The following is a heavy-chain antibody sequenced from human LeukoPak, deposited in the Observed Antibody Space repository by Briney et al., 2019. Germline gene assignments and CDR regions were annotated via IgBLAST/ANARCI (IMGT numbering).Heavy chain of an antibody. D-gene: IGHD5-18*01. J-gene: IGHJ5*02. CDR3: ARAQDTAMVINWFDP. CDR1: GGSISSYY. CDR2: IYYSGST. V-gene: IGHV4-59*01. Sequence: SSETLSLTCTVSGGSISSYYWSWIRQPPGKGLEWIGYIYYSGSTNYNPSLKSRVTISVDTSKNQFSLKLSSVTAADTAVYYCARAQDTAMVINWFDPWGQGTLVTVSS.